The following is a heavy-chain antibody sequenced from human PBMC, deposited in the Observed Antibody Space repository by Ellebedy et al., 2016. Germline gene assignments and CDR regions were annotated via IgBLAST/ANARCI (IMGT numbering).Heavy chain of an antibody. V-gene: IGHV4-39*07. CDR2: VHYSGST. J-gene: IGHJ6*02. Sequence: SETLSLTCSVSGGSVSGSTYYWGWVRQPPGKGLEWLGSVHYSGSTYYNPSPESRVTISADTSKTPFSLNLGSVTAADTAVYYCVRGLGYCTNGVCRMDVWGQGTTVTVSS. CDR1: GGSVSGSTYY. D-gene: IGHD2-8*01. CDR3: VRGLGYCTNGVCRMDV.